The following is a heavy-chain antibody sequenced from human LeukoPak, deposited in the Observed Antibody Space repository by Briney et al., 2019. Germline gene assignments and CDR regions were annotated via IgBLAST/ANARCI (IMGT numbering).Heavy chain of an antibody. Sequence: GGSLRLSCAASGFTFSSYAMSWVRQAPGMRLEWVSAISGSGGSTYYADSVKGRFTISRDNSKNTLYLQMNSLRAEDTAVYYCAKVVHRAYYYDSRFGYWGQGTLVTVSS. CDR2: ISGSGGST. CDR1: GFTFSSYA. V-gene: IGHV3-23*01. J-gene: IGHJ4*02. D-gene: IGHD3-22*01. CDR3: AKVVHRAYYYDSRFGY.